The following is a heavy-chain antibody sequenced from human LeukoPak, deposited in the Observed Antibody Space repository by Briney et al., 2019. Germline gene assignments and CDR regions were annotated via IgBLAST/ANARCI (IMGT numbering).Heavy chain of an antibody. CDR3: ARGLDYYDSSGYHFDY. D-gene: IGHD3-22*01. CDR1: GFTFSSYS. V-gene: IGHV3-21*01. CDR2: ISGSSTNI. J-gene: IGHJ4*02. Sequence: PGGSLRLSCAASGFTFSSYSMNWVRQAPGEGLEWVSSISGSSTNIYYADSVKGRFTISRDNAKNSLYLQMNSLRAEDTAVYYCARGLDYYDSSGYHFDYWGQGTLVTVSS.